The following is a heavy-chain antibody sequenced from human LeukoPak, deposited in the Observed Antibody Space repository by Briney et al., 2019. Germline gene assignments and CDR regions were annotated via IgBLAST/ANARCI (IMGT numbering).Heavy chain of an antibody. CDR1: GGSFSGYY. Sequence: PSETLSLTCAVYGGSFSGYYWSWIRQPPGKGLEWIGEINHSGSTNYNPSLKSRVTISVDTSKNQCSLKLSSVTAADTAVYYCARDGIVLDYWGQGTLVTVSS. CDR3: ARDGIVLDY. D-gene: IGHD2-8*01. CDR2: INHSGST. V-gene: IGHV4-34*01. J-gene: IGHJ4*02.